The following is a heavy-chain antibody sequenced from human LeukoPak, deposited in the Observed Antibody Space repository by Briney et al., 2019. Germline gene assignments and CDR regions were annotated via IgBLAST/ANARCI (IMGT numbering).Heavy chain of an antibody. CDR2: IYYSGSI. CDR3: ARDLAPNDAFDI. Sequence: SETLSLTCTVSGGSISSSSYYWGWIRQPPGKGLEWIGSIYYSGSIYYNPSLKSRVTISVDTSKNQFSLKLSSVTAADTAVYYCARDLAPNDAFDIWRQGTMVTVSS. J-gene: IGHJ3*02. CDR1: GGSISSSSYY. V-gene: IGHV4-39*07. D-gene: IGHD3-3*02.